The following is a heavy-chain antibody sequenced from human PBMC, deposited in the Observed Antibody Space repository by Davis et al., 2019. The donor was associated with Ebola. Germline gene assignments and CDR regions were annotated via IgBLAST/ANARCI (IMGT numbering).Heavy chain of an antibody. CDR2: ISDSSTTI. D-gene: IGHD7-27*01. CDR3: ATDRNWDFDY. Sequence: GGSLRLSCAASGFTFSNFWMTWVRQAPGKGLEWVSYISDSSTTIYYADSVKGRFTISRDNAKNSLYLQMNSLRDEDTAVYYCATDRNWDFDYWGQGTLVTVSS. CDR1: GFTFSNFW. V-gene: IGHV3-48*02. J-gene: IGHJ4*02.